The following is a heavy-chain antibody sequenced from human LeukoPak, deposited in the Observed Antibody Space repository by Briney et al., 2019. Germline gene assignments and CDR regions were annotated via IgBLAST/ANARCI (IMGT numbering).Heavy chain of an antibody. D-gene: IGHD2-2*01. J-gene: IGHJ6*04. CDR1: GGSFSGYY. V-gene: IGHV4-34*01. CDR3: ARQLGYCSSTSCPPGGRRYYYYYGMDV. CDR2: INHSGST. Sequence: SETLSLTCAVYGGSFSGYYLSWIRQPPGKGLEWIGEINHSGSTNYNPSLKSRVTISVDTSKNQFSLKLSSVTAADTAVYYCARQLGYCSSTSCPPGGRRYYYYYGMDVWGKGTTVTVSS.